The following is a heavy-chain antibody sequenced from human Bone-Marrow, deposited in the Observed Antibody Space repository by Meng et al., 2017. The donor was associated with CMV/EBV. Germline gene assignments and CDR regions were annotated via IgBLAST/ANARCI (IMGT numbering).Heavy chain of an antibody. V-gene: IGHV3-43*01. D-gene: IGHD5-18*01. J-gene: IGHJ4*02. Sequence: GESLKISCAASGFTFDDYTMHWVRQAPGKGLEWVSLISWDGGSTYYADSVKGRFTISRDNSKNSLYLQMNSLRTEDTALYYCAKDVSSNGYSSADYWGQGTLVTVT. CDR2: ISWDGGST. CDR1: GFTFDDYT. CDR3: AKDVSSNGYSSADY.